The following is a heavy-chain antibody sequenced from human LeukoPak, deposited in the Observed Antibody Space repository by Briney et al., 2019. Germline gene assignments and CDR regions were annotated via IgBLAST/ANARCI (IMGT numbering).Heavy chain of an antibody. CDR3: AKDRGTREGDFWSGYYDY. D-gene: IGHD3-3*01. CDR2: ISWDGGST. J-gene: IGHJ4*02. CDR1: GFTFDDYT. Sequence: GGSLRLSCAASGFTFDDYTMHWVRQAPGKGLEWVSLISWDGGSTYYADSVKGRFTISRDNSKNSLYLQMNSLRTEDTALYYCAKDRGTREGDFWSGYYDYWAQGTLVTVSS. V-gene: IGHV3-43*01.